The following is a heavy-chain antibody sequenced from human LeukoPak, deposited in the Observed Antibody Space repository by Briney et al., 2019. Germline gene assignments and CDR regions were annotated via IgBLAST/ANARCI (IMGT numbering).Heavy chain of an antibody. J-gene: IGHJ5*01. V-gene: IGHV1-69*02. D-gene: IGHD3-10*01. Sequence: SVKVSCKTSGDTFSDYTLNWVRQGPGQGLEWMGRIILILGVPTYAQKFQDRVTITADRSTNTAYMELNSLKSEDTAMYYCARGRYYGSGSKDWFDSWGQGTLVTVSS. CDR1: GDTFSDYT. CDR3: ARGRYYGSGSKDWFDS. CDR2: IILILGVP.